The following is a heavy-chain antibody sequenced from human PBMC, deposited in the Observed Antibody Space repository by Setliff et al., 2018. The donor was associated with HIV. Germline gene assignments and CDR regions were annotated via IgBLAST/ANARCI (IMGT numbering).Heavy chain of an antibody. J-gene: IGHJ4*02. CDR2: ISGSGDTT. V-gene: IGHV3-23*01. Sequence: PGGSLRLSCAASGFTFSTYWMTWVRQAPGKGLEWVSGISGSGDTTNYADSVKGRFTISRDNSKNTLYLQMNNLRAEDTAVYYCVRDYMWAFDYWGQGTWVTVPQ. D-gene: IGHD1-26*01. CDR1: GFTFSTYW. CDR3: VRDYMWAFDY.